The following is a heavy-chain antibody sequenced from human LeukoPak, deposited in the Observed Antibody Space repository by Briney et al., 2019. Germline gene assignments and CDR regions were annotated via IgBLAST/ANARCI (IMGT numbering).Heavy chain of an antibody. CDR1: GSIFTTYW. D-gene: IGHD3-22*01. CDR2: IYPGDSDT. CDR3: GSGYYSHYFDY. V-gene: IGHV5-51*01. J-gene: IGHJ4*02. Sequence: GASLQISCKGSGSIFTTYWIGWVRQLPGKGREWMGIIYPGDSDTRYSPSFQGQVIISADKSISTAYLQWSSLKASDTAMYYCGSGYYSHYFDYWGQGTLVTVSS.